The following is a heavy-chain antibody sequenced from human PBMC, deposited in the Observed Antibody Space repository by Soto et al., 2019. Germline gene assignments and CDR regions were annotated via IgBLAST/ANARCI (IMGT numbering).Heavy chain of an antibody. CDR2: IIPIFGTA. V-gene: IGHV1-69*05. Sequence: QVQLVQSGAEVKKPGSSVKVSCKASGGTFSSYAISWVRQAPGQGLEWMGGIIPIFGTANYAQMFQARVTMTSDESTSTAYMELSSLRSEETAVYDCAICLFPCAIIEAYYGMEVWGQGTTVTVS. D-gene: IGHD3-3*01. J-gene: IGHJ6*02. CDR3: AICLFPCAIIEAYYGMEV. CDR1: GGTFSSYA.